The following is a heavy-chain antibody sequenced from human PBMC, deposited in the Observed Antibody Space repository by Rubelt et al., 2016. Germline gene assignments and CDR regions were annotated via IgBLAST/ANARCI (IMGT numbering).Heavy chain of an antibody. CDR3: ARGYGGDTAPGGGVDY. J-gene: IGHJ4*02. V-gene: IGHV4-31*03. CDR2: IYYSGST. CDR1: GGSISSGGYY. Sequence: QVQLQESGPGLVKPSETLSLTCTVSGGSISSGGYYWSWIRQHPGKGLEWIGYIYYSGSTYYNPSLKGWVTISVDTSKNQFSLKLSSVTAADTAVYYCARGYGGDTAPGGGVDYWGQGTLVTVSS. D-gene: IGHD5-18*01.